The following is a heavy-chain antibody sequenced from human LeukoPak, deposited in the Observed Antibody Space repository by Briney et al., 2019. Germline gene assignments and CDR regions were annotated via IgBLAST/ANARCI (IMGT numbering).Heavy chain of an antibody. J-gene: IGHJ4*02. CDR1: GGSFSSYY. V-gene: IGHV4-59*01. D-gene: IGHD3-22*01. CDR2: IFYSGTT. CDR3: ARGGWNKFDY. Sequence: MTSETLSLTCAVYGGSFSSYYWSWIRQPPGKGLEWIGFIFYSGTTNYNPSLKSRVTISVDTSKNQFSLKLSSVTAADTAVYYCARGGWNKFDYWGQGTLVTVSS.